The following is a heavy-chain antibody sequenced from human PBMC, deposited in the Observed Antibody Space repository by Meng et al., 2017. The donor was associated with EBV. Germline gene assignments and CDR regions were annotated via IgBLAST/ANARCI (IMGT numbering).Heavy chain of an antibody. CDR2: ISSYNGNT. J-gene: IGHJ4*02. V-gene: IGHV1-18*01. CDR3: ARWLDYFDY. D-gene: IGHD5-12*01. CDR1: GYSCPSYS. Sequence: GQLMQTAAGLKKPGASLNGACKAAGYSCPSYSISWVRQAPGKGLEWMGWISSYNGNTNYAQKLQGRDTMNTDTTTSTAYMELRSLISYDTAVYYCARWLDYFDYWGQGTLVTVSS.